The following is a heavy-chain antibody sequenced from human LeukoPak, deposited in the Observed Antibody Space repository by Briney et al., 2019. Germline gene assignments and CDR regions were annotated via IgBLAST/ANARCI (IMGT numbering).Heavy chain of an antibody. D-gene: IGHD7-27*01. CDR1: GFAFISYG. CDR2: ISYDRSNK. J-gene: IGHJ3*02. CDR3: AKGRLGWGSINSFDI. Sequence: GGSLRLSCAASGFAFISYGMHWVRQAPGKGLEWVADISYDRSNKYYADSVKGRFTISRDTSKNTLYLQMNSLRAEDTAVYYCAKGRLGWGSINSFDIWGQGTMVTVSS. V-gene: IGHV3-30*18.